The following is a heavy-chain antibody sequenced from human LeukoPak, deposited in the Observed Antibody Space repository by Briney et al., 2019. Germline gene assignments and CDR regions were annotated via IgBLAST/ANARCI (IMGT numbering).Heavy chain of an antibody. V-gene: IGHV4-39*01. Sequence: PSETLSLTCTVSVGSLSSGIYYWGWIRQPPGKGLEWIGSIYYSGNTYYNPSLKSRVTISVDTSKNQLSLKLNSVTDADTAAYYCARHIRQQRPPKAFDYWGQGTLVTVSS. CDR1: VGSLSSGIYY. CDR2: IYYSGNT. CDR3: ARHIRQQRPPKAFDY. J-gene: IGHJ4*02. D-gene: IGHD6-25*01.